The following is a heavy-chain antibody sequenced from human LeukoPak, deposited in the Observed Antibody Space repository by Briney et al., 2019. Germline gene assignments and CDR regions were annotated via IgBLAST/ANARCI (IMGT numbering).Heavy chain of an antibody. CDR3: ARVSGDYVDYYYYYMDV. CDR2: IIPIFGTA. J-gene: IGHJ6*03. V-gene: IGHV1-69*05. Sequence: SVKVSCKASGGTFSSYAISWVRQAPGQGLEWMGGIIPIFGTANYAQKFQGRVTITTDESTSTAYMELSSLRSEDTAVYYRARVSGDYVDYYYYYMDVWGKGTTVTVSS. D-gene: IGHD4-17*01. CDR1: GGTFSSYA.